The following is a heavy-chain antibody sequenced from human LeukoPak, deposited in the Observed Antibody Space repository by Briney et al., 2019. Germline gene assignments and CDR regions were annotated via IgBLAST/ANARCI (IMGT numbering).Heavy chain of an antibody. Sequence: GGSLRLSCAASGFTVSSNYMGWVRQAPGKGLEWVSVIYSGGSTYYADSVKGRFTISRHNSKHTLYLQMNSLRAEDTAVYYCARDLFSGGYYYGMDVWGQGTTVTVSS. CDR2: IYSGGST. D-gene: IGHD1-14*01. CDR1: GFTVSSNY. CDR3: ARDLFSGGYYYGMDV. V-gene: IGHV3-53*04. J-gene: IGHJ6*02.